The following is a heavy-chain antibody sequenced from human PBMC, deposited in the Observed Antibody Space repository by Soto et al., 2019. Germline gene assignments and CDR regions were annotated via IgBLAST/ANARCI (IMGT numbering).Heavy chain of an antibody. CDR2: INPTGGST. V-gene: IGHV1-46*01. J-gene: IGHJ6*02. D-gene: IGHD3-22*01. Sequence: QVQLVQSGAEVKKPGASVKVSCKASGYTFTSYYMYWVRQAPGQGLEWMGKINPTGGSTSYAQKFQGRVTVTRDTSTSTVYMELSSLRSEDTAVYYCARGDSSGYRYYYYYYGMDVWGQGTTVTVSS. CDR1: GYTFTSYY. CDR3: ARGDSSGYRYYYYYYGMDV.